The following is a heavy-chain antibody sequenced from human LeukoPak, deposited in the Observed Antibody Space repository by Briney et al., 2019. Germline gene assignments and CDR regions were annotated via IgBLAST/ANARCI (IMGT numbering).Heavy chain of an antibody. CDR2: IYYSGSP. CDR3: AAGGDDYEILEGFNYYYYGMDV. Sequence: SQTLSLTCTVSGGSISSGSYYWGWIRQPPGKGLEWIGSIYYSGSPYYNPSLKSRVTISVDTSKNQFSLKLSSVTVADTAVYYCAAGGDDYEILEGFNYYYYGMDVWGQGTTVTVSS. CDR1: GGSISSGSYY. V-gene: IGHV4-39*07. J-gene: IGHJ6*02. D-gene: IGHD4/OR15-4a*01.